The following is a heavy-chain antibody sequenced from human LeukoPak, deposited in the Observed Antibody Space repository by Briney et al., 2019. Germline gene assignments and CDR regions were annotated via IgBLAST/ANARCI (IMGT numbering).Heavy chain of an antibody. J-gene: IGHJ3*02. CDR1: GFTFSSYS. CDR3: ARDRDYGGNSGAFDI. V-gene: IGHV3-48*04. Sequence: GGSLRLSCAASGFTFSSYSMNWVRQAPGKGLEWVSYISSSSSTIYYADSVKGRFTISRDNAKNSLYLQMNSLRAEDTAVYYCARDRDYGGNSGAFDIWGQGTMVTVSS. CDR2: ISSSSSTI. D-gene: IGHD4-23*01.